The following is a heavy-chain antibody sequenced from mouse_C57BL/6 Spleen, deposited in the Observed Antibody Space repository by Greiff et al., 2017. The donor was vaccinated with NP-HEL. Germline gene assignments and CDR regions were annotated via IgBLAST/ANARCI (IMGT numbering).Heavy chain of an antibody. Sequence: QVQLKQSGAELVRPGSSVKLSCKASGYTFTSYWMDWVKQRPGQGLEWIGNIYPSDSETHYSQKFKDKATLTVDKSSSTAYRQLSSLTSEDSAVYYCARLYYGSSYNYWGQGTTLTVSS. CDR1: GYTFTSYW. CDR3: ARLYYGSSYNY. V-gene: IGHV1-61*01. J-gene: IGHJ2*01. CDR2: IYPSDSET. D-gene: IGHD1-1*01.